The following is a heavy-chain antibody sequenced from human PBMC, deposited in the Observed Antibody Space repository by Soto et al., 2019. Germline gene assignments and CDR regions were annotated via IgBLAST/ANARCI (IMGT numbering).Heavy chain of an antibody. J-gene: IGHJ4*02. CDR3: ARVPGYYDSSGFIGFDS. CDR1: GFSLTTGGMC. V-gene: IGHV2-70*01. CDR2: IDWDDDK. Sequence: SGPTLVNPIQTLTLTCTFSGFSLTTGGMCVAWIRQPPGKALEWLALIDWDDDKNYSTSLKTRLTISKDTSKNQVVLTMTNMDPVDTATYYCARVPGYYDSSGFIGFDSWGQGTLVTVSS. D-gene: IGHD3-22*01.